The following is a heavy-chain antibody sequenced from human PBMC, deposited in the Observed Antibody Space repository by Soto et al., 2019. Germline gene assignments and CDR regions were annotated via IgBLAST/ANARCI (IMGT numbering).Heavy chain of an antibody. J-gene: IGHJ4*02. CDR2: INAGNGNT. V-gene: IGHV1-3*01. D-gene: IGHD2-15*01. CDR1: GYTFTSYA. Sequence: QVQLVQSGAEVKKPGASVKVSCKASGYTFTSYAMHWVRQAPGQRLEWMGWINAGNGNTKYSQKFQGSVTITRDTSASTAYMELSGLRSEDTAVYYCARGPGGPDGPGDYWGQGTLVTVSS. CDR3: ARGPGGPDGPGDY.